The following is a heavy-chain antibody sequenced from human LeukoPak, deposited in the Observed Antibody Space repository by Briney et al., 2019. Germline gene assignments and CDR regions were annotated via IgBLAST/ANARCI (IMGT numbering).Heavy chain of an antibody. CDR2: ISPNGVIT. V-gene: IGHV3-23*01. CDR3: AKDDAWLQYGN. D-gene: IGHD5-24*01. J-gene: IGHJ4*02. CDR1: GFTFSSYA. Sequence: PGRSLRLSCAASGFTFSSYAMHWVRQAPGKGLEWVSGISPNGVITYYADSVKGRFTISRDNSKGTVYLQMNSLRPEDTAVYYCAKDDAWLQYGNWGRGTLVTVSS.